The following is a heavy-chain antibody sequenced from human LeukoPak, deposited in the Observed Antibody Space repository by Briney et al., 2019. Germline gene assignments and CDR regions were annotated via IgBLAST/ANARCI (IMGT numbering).Heavy chain of an antibody. Sequence: GASVKVSCKASGYTFTSYGISWVRQAPGQGLEWMGWINTNTGNPTYAQGFTGRFVFSLDTSVSTAYLQISSLKAEDTAVYYCARRQTFYARGEPGFDYWGQGTLVTVSS. CDR1: GYTFTSYG. V-gene: IGHV7-4-1*02. CDR2: INTNTGNP. CDR3: ARRQTFYARGEPGFDY. J-gene: IGHJ4*02. D-gene: IGHD2/OR15-2a*01.